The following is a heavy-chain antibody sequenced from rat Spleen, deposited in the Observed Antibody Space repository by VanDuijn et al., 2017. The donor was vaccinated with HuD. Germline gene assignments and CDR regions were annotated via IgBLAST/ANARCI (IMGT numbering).Heavy chain of an antibody. CDR3: ARETGYNSYFDY. V-gene: IGHV5-17*01. CDR1: GFTFSDYT. J-gene: IGHJ2*01. D-gene: IGHD1-4*01. Sequence: EVQLVESGGGLVQPGRSLKLSCAVSGFTFSDYTMAWVRQAPKKGLEWVAAILYDGSNTYYRDSVKGRFTVSRDNAKSTLYLQMDSLRSEDTAIYYCARETGYNSYFDYWGQGVMVTVSS. CDR2: ILYDGSNT.